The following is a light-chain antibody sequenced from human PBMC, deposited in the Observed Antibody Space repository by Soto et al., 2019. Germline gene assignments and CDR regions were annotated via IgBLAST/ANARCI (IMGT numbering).Light chain of an antibody. CDR3: QQYSASPST. Sequence: TKSKGPQTFSQWEVITLSCRASKNESRNYLAWYQQKRGQAPRLLIYAASNRAPGIPDRFSGRGSGTDLTRPMIRLEPEDFAVFYWQQYSASPSTLGQGTRLEIK. J-gene: IGKJ5*01. CDR1: KNESRNY. V-gene: IGKV3-20*01. CDR2: AAS.